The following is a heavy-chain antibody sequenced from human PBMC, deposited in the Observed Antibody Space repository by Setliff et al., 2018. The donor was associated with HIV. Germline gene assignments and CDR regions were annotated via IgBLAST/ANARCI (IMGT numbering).Heavy chain of an antibody. Sequence: EASVKVSCKASGGTFSSYVISWVRQAPGQGPEWMGGIIPMYGVANYAQKFQGRVTITTDESTSTAYMELSSLRSEDTAVYYCALPYCGGGNCWSSASLPPAGWFDPWGQGTLVTVTS. CDR2: IIPMYGVA. V-gene: IGHV1-69*05. CDR1: GGTFSSYV. CDR3: ALPYCGGGNCWSSASLPPAGWFDP. J-gene: IGHJ5*02. D-gene: IGHD2-15*01.